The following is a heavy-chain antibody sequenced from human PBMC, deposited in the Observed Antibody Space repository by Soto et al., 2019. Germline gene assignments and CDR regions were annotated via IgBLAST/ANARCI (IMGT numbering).Heavy chain of an antibody. D-gene: IGHD6-6*01. CDR2: ISGSDGST. J-gene: IGHJ1*01. CDR3: AKSGYSSSPEYFQH. CDR1: GFTFSSYA. V-gene: IGHV3-23*01. Sequence: PGGSLRLSCAASGFTFSSYAMSWVRRAPGKGLEWVSSISGSDGSTYYADSVKGRFTISRDNSKNTLYLQMNSLSAEDTAVYYCAKSGYSSSPEYFQHWGQGTLVTVSS.